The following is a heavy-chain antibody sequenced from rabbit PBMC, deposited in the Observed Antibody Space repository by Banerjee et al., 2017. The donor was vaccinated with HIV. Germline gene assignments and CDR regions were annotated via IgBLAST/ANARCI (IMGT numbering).Heavy chain of an antibody. V-gene: IGHV1S45*01. CDR3: ARDLTGVTGWNFGG. Sequence: QEQLEESGGDLVKPGGTLTLTCKASGIDFSSNAMCWVRQAPGKGPEWVGCINTSSGNTVYATWAKGRFTISKTSWTTVTLQMTSLTAADTATYFCARDLTGVTGWNFGGGGPGTLVTVS. J-gene: IGHJ6*01. D-gene: IGHD7-1*01. CDR1: GIDFSSNA. CDR2: INTSSGNT.